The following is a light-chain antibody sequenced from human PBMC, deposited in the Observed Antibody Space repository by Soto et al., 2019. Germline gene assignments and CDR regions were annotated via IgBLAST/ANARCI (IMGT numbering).Light chain of an antibody. CDR1: NSDVGSYNL. CDR2: EGS. CDR3: CSYAGISTPYV. J-gene: IGLJ1*01. Sequence: QSVLTQPASVSGSPGQSITISCTGTNSDVGSYNLVSWYQQHPGKAPKLIIYEGSKRPSGVSNRFSGSKSGNTASLTISGLQAEDEADYYCCSYAGISTPYVFGTGTKVTVL. V-gene: IGLV2-23*01.